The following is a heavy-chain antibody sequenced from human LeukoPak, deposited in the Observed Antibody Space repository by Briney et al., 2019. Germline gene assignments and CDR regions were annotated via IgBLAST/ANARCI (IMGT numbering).Heavy chain of an antibody. V-gene: IGHV4-39*07. D-gene: IGHD3-9*01. CDR1: GGSINSSSYY. CDR3: GKTDIYFNPIDY. Sequence: SETLSLTCTVSGGSINSSSYYWGWIRQPPGEALEWIGSIYHSGYTYYNPSLKSRVTISVATSKSQFSLKLTSVTAADTAIYYCGKTDIYFNPIDYWGPGSLVTVSS. J-gene: IGHJ4*02. CDR2: IYHSGYT.